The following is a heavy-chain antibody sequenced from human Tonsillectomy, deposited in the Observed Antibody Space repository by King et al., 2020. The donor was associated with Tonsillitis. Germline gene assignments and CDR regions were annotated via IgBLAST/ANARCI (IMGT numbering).Heavy chain of an antibody. CDR3: ARNYYDGSGSYYGLSAAFDI. CDR2: IKSDGSST. V-gene: IGHV3-74*01. CDR1: GRTFSSYW. J-gene: IGHJ3*02. D-gene: IGHD3-10*01. Sequence: VQLVESGGGLVQPGGSLRLSCAASGRTFSSYWMHWVRQAPGKGLVWVSRIKSDGSSTNYADSVKGRFTISRDNAKNTLYLQMNSLRVEDTAVYYCARNYYDGSGSYYGLSAAFDIWGQGTMVTVSS.